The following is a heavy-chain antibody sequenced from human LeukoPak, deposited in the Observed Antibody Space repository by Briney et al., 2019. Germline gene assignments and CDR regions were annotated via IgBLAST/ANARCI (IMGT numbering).Heavy chain of an antibody. CDR3: ARVGLRDTTWLDY. D-gene: IGHD5-18*01. V-gene: IGHV1-2*02. J-gene: IGHJ4*02. CDR1: GYTFTVYY. CDR2: IYPNSGGT. Sequence: ASVKVSCKASGYTFTVYYLHWARQAPGQGLEWMGWIYPNSGGTNFAQNFQGRVTMTMDTSVSTAYMELSRLRSDDTAVYFCARVGLRDTTWLDYWGQGTLVTVSS.